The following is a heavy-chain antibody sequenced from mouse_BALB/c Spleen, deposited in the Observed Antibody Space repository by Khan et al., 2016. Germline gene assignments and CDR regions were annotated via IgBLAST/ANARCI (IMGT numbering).Heavy chain of an antibody. D-gene: IGHD2-1*01. Sequence: VQLQQSGAELVRSGASVQLYCTASGFKIQDYYINRVPQQPEQGLEWIGWIDPESGDDEYAPNFQGKATMTADTPSNTAYLQLSSLTSEDTAVYYGNSYGNYYA. V-gene: IGHV14-4*02. CDR3: NSYGNYYA. CDR1: GFKIQDYY. J-gene: IGHJ4*01. CDR2: IDPESGDD.